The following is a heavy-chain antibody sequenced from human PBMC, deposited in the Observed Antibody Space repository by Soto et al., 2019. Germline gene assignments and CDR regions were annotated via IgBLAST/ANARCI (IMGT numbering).Heavy chain of an antibody. J-gene: IGHJ4*02. CDR2: ISGSGGNT. D-gene: IGHD5-12*01. CDR1: GFTFSSYA. Sequence: GGSLRLSCAASGFTFSSYAMSWVRQAPGKGLEWVSTISGSGGNTYYADSVKGRFTISRDNSKNTLYVQMNSLRAEDKAVYYCEKGGLQTFDYWGQGTLVTVSS. CDR3: EKGGLQTFDY. V-gene: IGHV3-23*01.